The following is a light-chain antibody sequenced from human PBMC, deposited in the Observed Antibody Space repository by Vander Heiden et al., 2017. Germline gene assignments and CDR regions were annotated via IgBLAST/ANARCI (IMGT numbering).Light chain of an antibody. Sequence: EIVMTQSPATLSVSPGERATLSCRASQTIDISLAWYQQKPGQAPRLLIDNANTRATGIPARFSGSGSGTEFTLTISSLQPEDFAVFYCQQYKAWPLTFGGGTKVEIK. CDR2: NAN. CDR3: QQYKAWPLT. CDR1: QTIDIS. J-gene: IGKJ4*01. V-gene: IGKV3-15*01.